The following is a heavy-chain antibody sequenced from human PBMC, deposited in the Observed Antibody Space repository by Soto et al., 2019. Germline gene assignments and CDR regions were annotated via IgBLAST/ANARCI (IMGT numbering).Heavy chain of an antibody. CDR3: VRDGTKNLRDRFEP. J-gene: IGHJ5*02. Sequence: SDTLSLTCNVSGSSLSRYYWSLIRQPTGKGLEWIGRIYATGDTDYNPSLKSRISMSVDMSKKQFSLTLRSVTAADTAIYYCVRDGTKNLRDRFEPWGRGIVVTVSS. D-gene: IGHD1-26*01. CDR2: IYATGDT. CDR1: GSSLSRYY. V-gene: IGHV4-4*07.